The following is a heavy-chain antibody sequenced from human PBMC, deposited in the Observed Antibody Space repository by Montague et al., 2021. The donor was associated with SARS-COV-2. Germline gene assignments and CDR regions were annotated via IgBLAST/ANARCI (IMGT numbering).Heavy chain of an antibody. CDR2: IHYSGST. D-gene: IGHD3-3*01. Sequence: SDTLSLTCTVSGGSISSSSYFWGWIRQPPGKGLEWIGSIHYSGSTYYNPSLKIRVTISVDTSKNQFSLKLSSVTAADTAVFYCARKTSRGLTIFGVVTASYCFDYWGQGTLVTVSS. CDR3: ARKTSRGLTIFGVVTASYCFDY. V-gene: IGHV4-39*01. CDR1: GGSISSSSYF. J-gene: IGHJ4*02.